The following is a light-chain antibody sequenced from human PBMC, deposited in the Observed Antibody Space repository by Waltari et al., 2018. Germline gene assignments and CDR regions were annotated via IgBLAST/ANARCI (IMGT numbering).Light chain of an antibody. Sequence: QSALTQPASVSGSPGQSITIPCTGTSSNVGGSNHVSWYHQHPGKAPKLIIYDVNKRPSGASNRFSGSKSGDTASLTISGLQAEDEADYYCSSYTSSSSYVFGTGTKVTVL. CDR2: DVN. V-gene: IGLV2-14*03. CDR3: SSYTSSSSYV. CDR1: SSNVGGSNH. J-gene: IGLJ1*01.